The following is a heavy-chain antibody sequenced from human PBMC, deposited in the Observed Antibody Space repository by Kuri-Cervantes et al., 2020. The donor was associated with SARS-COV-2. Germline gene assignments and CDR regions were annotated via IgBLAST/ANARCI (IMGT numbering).Heavy chain of an antibody. J-gene: IGHJ6*03. CDR3: ARDLWGSPGYMDV. CDR2: IYYSGST. CDR1: GGSISSGDYY. Sequence: LRLSCTVSGGSISSGDYYWSWIRQPPGKGLEWIGHIYYSGSTYYNPSLKSRVTISVDTSKNQFSLKLSSVTAADTAVYYCARDLWGSPGYMDVWGKGTTVTVSS. V-gene: IGHV4-30-4*08. D-gene: IGHD3-16*01.